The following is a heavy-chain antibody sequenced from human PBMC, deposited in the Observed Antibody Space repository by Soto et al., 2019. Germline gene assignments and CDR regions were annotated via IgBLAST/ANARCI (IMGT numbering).Heavy chain of an antibody. V-gene: IGHV5-51*01. Sequence: LGESLKISCKGSGYSFTSYWIGWVRQMPGKGLEWMGIIYPGDSDTRYSPSFQGQVTISADKSISTAYLQWSSLKASDTAMYYCASQNSSGYYYYGMDVWGQGTTVTVSS. J-gene: IGHJ6*02. CDR3: ASQNSSGYYYYGMDV. CDR2: IYPGDSDT. D-gene: IGHD6-6*01. CDR1: GYSFTSYW.